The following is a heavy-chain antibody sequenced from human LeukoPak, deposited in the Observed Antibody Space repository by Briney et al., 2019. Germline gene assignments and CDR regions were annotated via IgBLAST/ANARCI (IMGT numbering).Heavy chain of an antibody. CDR1: GFTFSNYW. CDR2: IKQDGSEK. D-gene: IGHD6-6*01. V-gene: IGHV3-7*01. Sequence: GGSLRLSCAASGFTFSNYWMTWVRQAPGKGLEWVANIKQDGSEKYYVDSVKDRFTISRDNAKNALYLQMNSPRVEDTAVYYCARVYHSTSGRAIDYWGQGTLVTVSS. J-gene: IGHJ4*02. CDR3: ARVYHSTSGRAIDY.